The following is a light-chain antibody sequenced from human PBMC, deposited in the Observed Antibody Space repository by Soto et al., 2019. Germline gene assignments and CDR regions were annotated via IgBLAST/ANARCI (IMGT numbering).Light chain of an antibody. CDR2: RAS. Sequence: EIVLTQSPGTLSLSPGETATLSCRASQSINNYFLDWHQQRPGQAPRLLIFRASQRASGIPDRFRGSGSGTDFTLTITRLEPEDFAVYYCQQYTNAPRTFGQGTKVEI. CDR3: QQYTNAPRT. J-gene: IGKJ1*01. V-gene: IGKV3-20*01. CDR1: QSINNYF.